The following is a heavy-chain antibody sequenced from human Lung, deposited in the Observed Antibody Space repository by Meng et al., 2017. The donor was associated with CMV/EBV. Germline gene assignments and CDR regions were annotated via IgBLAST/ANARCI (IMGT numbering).Heavy chain of an antibody. CDR1: GRSLSGFY. V-gene: IGHV4-34*01. Sequence: SESLSLXCAVYGRSLSGFYWTWVRQAPGKGLEWIGAVSHSGSTNHNPSLATRVTMSVDTSKKQFSLQLKSLNAADTAIYYCARGMGYTDMPKLLKSRRPKDYYYGLDFXGQGXPVTVSS. CDR3: ARGMGYTDMPKLLKSRRPKDYYYGLDF. J-gene: IGHJ6*02. CDR2: VSHSGST. D-gene: IGHD2-2*01.